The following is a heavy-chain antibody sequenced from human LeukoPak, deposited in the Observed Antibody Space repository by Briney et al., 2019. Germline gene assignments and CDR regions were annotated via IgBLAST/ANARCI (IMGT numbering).Heavy chain of an antibody. J-gene: IGHJ4*02. V-gene: IGHV3-11*05. CDR1: GFGVSDYS. Sequence: PGGSLRLSCAASGFGVSDYSISWIRQSPGKGPEWISYVMSGRGSTNYADSVKGRFTISRDNAKNSVALQLDGLRADDTAVYFCTRERRGSYYAFESWGQGPLVTVSS. CDR3: TRERRGSYYAFES. D-gene: IGHD3-10*01. CDR2: VMSGRGST.